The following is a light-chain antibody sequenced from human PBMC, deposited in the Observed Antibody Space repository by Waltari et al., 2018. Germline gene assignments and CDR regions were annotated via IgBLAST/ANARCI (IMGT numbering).Light chain of an antibody. CDR2: EVS. J-gene: IGLJ1*01. V-gene: IGLV2-8*01. Sequence: QSALTQPPSASGSPGQSVTISCTGTSSDVGGYNYVSWYQQHPGKAPKPVIYEVSKRPSGVPDRFSGSKSGNTASLTVSGLQAEDEADYYCCSFAGSHIYVFGTATKVTVL. CDR1: SSDVGGYNY. CDR3: CSFAGSHIYV.